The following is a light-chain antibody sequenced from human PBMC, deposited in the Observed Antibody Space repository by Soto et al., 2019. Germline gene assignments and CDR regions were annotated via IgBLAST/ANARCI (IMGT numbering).Light chain of an antibody. CDR1: RSIRYW. J-gene: IGKJ5*01. CDR2: EAS. V-gene: IGKV1-5*03. CDR3: QQSYSTPLT. Sequence: DIHMTQSPSTLSASVLYIATTTCQANRSIRYWLAWFQQKPGKAPRLLIYEASRLESGVPSRISGSGSGTEFTLTISSLQPEDVATYYCQQSYSTPLTFGQGTRLEIK.